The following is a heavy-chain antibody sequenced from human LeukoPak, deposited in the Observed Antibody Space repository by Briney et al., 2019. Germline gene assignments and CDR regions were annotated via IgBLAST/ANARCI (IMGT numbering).Heavy chain of an antibody. CDR2: MSYDGSNK. CDR3: ARDGNGDYSYYFDY. V-gene: IGHV3-30-3*01. Sequence: GGSLRLSCAASGFTFSSYAMHWVRQAPGKGLEWVAVMSYDGSNKYYADSVKGRFTISRDNSKNTLYLQMNSLRAEDTAVCYCARDGNGDYSYYFDYWGQGTLVTVSS. CDR1: GFTFSSYA. D-gene: IGHD4-17*01. J-gene: IGHJ4*02.